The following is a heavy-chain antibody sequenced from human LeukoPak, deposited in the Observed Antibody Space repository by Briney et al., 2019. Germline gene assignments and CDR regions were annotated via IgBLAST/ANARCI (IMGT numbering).Heavy chain of an antibody. V-gene: IGHV3-20*04. J-gene: IGHJ4*02. CDR1: GFTFDGYD. Sequence: GGSLRLSCAASGFTFDGYDMSWVRQAPGKGLEWVSGINRNGGSTGYADSVKGRFTISRDNAKNSLYLQMNSLRAEDTALYYCARDRSGPFDYWGQGTLVTVSS. CDR2: INRNGGST. CDR3: ARDRSGPFDY.